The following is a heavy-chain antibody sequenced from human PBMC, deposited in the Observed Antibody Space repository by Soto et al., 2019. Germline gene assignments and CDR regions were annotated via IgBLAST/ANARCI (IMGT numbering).Heavy chain of an antibody. J-gene: IGHJ4*02. CDR3: AKDRGGDCSDNSCYFGADY. CDR2: ISDTGSSH. Sequence: GGSLRLSCVGSGFTFSSYGMHWVRQAPGKGLECVAVISDTGSSHYYAASVEGRFTISRENSKNTLSLHMDRLRVEDTAVYYCAKDRGGDCSDNSCYFGADYWGQGTLVTVSS. CDR1: GFTFSSYG. V-gene: IGHV3-30*18. D-gene: IGHD2-2*01.